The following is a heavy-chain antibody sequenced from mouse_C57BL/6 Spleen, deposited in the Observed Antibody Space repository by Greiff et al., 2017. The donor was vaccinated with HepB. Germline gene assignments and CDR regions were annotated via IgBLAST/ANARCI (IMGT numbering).Heavy chain of an antibody. CDR1: GYTFTSYW. CDR2: IHPNSGST. Sequence: QVQLQQPGAELVKPGASVTLSCTASGYTFTSYWMHWVKQRPGQGLEWIGMIHPNSGSTNYNEKFKSKATLTVDKSSSTAYMQLSSLTSDDSAVYYCARSSRDGNYGSYDFDYWGQGTTLTVAS. V-gene: IGHV1-64*01. D-gene: IGHD2-1*01. J-gene: IGHJ2*01. CDR3: ARSSRDGNYGSYDFDY.